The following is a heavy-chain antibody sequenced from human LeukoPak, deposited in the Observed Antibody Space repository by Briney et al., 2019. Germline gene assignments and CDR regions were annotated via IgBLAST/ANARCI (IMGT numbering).Heavy chain of an antibody. CDR3: ARVKNYYGMDV. CDR2: IYYLGST. V-gene: IGHV4-59*01. CDR1: GGSISSYY. J-gene: IGHJ6*02. Sequence: SETLSLTCTVSGGSISSYYWSWIRQPPGKGLEWVGHIYYLGSTNYNPSLKSRVTISIDTSKNYFSLKLNSVIAADTAVYYCARVKNYYGMDVWGQGTTVTVSS.